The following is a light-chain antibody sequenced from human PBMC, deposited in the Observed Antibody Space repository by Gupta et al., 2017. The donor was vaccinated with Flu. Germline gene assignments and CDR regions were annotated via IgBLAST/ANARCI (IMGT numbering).Light chain of an antibody. CDR1: SSNIGAGYD. CDR2: GNK. V-gene: IGLV1-40*01. Sequence: QSVLTLPPSLSGAPGQRFTRSCPWSSSNIGAGYDVHWYQQLPGTAPKLLIYGNKNRPSVVPGRFSGCKSGTSASLAIAGLQAEDDADYYCQSYDNYINGVFGRGTKLTVL. J-gene: IGLJ3*02. CDR3: QSYDNYINGV.